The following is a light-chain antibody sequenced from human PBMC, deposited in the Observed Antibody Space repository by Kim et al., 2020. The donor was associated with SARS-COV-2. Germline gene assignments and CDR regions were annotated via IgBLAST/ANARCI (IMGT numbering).Light chain of an antibody. V-gene: IGLV3-1*01. CDR1: KLGDKY. Sequence: SYELTQPPSVSVSPGQTASITCSGDKLGDKYACWYQQKPGQAPMLVIYQDDKRPSGIPERLSGSNSGNTATLTISGTQNTDEADYYCQAWDSSSVWEFGG. CDR3: QAWDSSSVWE. J-gene: IGLJ3*02. CDR2: QDD.